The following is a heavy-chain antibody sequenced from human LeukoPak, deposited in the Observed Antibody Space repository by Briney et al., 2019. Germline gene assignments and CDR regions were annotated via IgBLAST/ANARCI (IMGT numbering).Heavy chain of an antibody. CDR2: ISYDGSNK. V-gene: IGHV3-30*04. CDR1: GFTFSPYA. J-gene: IGHJ4*02. Sequence: GRSLRLSCAASGFTFSPYAMHWVRQAPGKGLEWVTVISYDGSNKYYADSVKGRFTISRDNSKNTLYLQMNSLRAEDTAVYYCAKDASPNPLPLFDSWGQGTLVTVSS. CDR3: AKDASPNPLPLFDS.